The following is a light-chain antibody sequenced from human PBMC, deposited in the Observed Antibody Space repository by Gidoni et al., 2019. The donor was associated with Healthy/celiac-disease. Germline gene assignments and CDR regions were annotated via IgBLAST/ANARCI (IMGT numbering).Light chain of an antibody. CDR1: NIGSKS. CDR3: QVWDSSSDHVV. V-gene: IGLV3-21*02. J-gene: IGLJ2*01. Sequence: SYALPQPPSVPVAPGQTARITCGGNNIGSKSVHVYQQKPGQAPVLVVYDDSDRPSGIPERFSGSNSGNTATLTISRVEAGDEAEYYCQVWDSSSDHVVFGGGTKLTVL. CDR2: DDS.